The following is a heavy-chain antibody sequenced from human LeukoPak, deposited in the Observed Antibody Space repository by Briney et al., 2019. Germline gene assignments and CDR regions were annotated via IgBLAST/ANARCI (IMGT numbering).Heavy chain of an antibody. V-gene: IGHV3-30*04. Sequence: PGRSLRLSCAASGFTFSSYAMHWVRQAPGKGLEWVAVISYDGSNKYYADSVKGRFTISRDNSKNTLYLQMNSLRAEDTAVHYCARDPERLWFGELSGGYYFDYWGQGTLVTVSS. CDR3: ARDPERLWFGELSGGYYFDY. CDR2: ISYDGSNK. J-gene: IGHJ4*02. CDR1: GFTFSSYA. D-gene: IGHD3-10*01.